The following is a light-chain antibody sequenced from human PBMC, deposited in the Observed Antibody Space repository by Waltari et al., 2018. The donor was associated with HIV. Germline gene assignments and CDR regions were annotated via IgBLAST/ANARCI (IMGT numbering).Light chain of an antibody. CDR2: RDN. Sequence: QAGLTQTPSVSKDMKQTAKLTCTGNSNNVGNQGAACLQQHQGHPPKLLSYRDNKRPSGISERFSASRSGNTASLTITGVQPEDEADYFCATWDISLSAVVFGGGTTLTVL. CDR1: SNNVGNQG. CDR3: ATWDISLSAVV. J-gene: IGLJ2*01. V-gene: IGLV10-54*04.